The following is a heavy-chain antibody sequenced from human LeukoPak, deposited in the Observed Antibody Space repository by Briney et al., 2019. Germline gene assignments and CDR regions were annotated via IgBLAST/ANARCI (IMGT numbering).Heavy chain of an antibody. CDR1: GFTFSSYA. CDR2: ISGSGDST. Sequence: PGGSLRLSCVGSGFTFSSYAMIWVRQAPGKGLEWVSGISGSGDSTYYADSVEGRFTISRDNSKNTLYLQMNSLRAEDTAVYYCAKDNSGFLFFWDYWGQGTLVAVSS. D-gene: IGHD5-12*01. J-gene: IGHJ4*02. V-gene: IGHV3-23*01. CDR3: AKDNSGFLFFWDY.